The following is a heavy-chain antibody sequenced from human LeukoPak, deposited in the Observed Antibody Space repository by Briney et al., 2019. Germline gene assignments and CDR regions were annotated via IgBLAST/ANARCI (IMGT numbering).Heavy chain of an antibody. Sequence: GGSLRLSCAASGFTFSSYAMSWVRQAPGKGLECVSSISSSSSYIYYADSVKGRFTNSRDNAKNSLYLQMNSLRAEDTAVYYCARGDKSTGWYFFDYWGQGTLVTVSS. CDR1: GFTFSSYA. J-gene: IGHJ4*02. CDR2: ISSSSSYI. CDR3: ARGDKSTGWYFFDY. V-gene: IGHV3-21*01. D-gene: IGHD6-19*01.